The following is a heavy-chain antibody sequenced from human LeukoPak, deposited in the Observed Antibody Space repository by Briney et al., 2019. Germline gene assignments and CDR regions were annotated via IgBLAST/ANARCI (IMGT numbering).Heavy chain of an antibody. J-gene: IGHJ5*02. D-gene: IGHD5-12*01. CDR1: GFSVSGYW. Sequence: GGSLRLSCAVSGFSVSGYWMTWVRQAPGKGLEWVANIKQDGSEKNYVDSVKGRFTISRDNAENSLFLQMNSLRVEDTAVYYCTRCGRDVVARIPWFDPWGQGTLVTVSS. CDR3: TRCGRDVVARIPWFDP. CDR2: IKQDGSEK. V-gene: IGHV3-7*01.